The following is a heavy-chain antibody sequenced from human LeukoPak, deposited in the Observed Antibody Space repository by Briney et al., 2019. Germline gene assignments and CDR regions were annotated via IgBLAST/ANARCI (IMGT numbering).Heavy chain of an antibody. CDR3: ARESHRLYDYVWGSYESKHY. V-gene: IGHV1-18*01. CDR1: GYTFTNYG. J-gene: IGHJ4*02. CDR2: ISAYNGNT. D-gene: IGHD3-16*01. Sequence: ASVKVFCKASGYTFTNYGISWVRQAPGQGLEWMGWISAYNGNTNYAQKLQGRVTMTTDTSTSTAYMELRSLRSDDAAVYYCARESHRLYDYVWGSYESKHYWGQGTLVTVSS.